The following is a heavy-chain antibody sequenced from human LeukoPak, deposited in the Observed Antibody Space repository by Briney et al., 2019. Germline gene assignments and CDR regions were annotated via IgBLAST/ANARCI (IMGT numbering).Heavy chain of an antibody. CDR2: INPNSGGT. J-gene: IGHJ4*02. D-gene: IGHD2-2*01. Sequence: ASVKVSCKASGYSFTGYYMHWVRQAPGQGLEWMGWINPNSGGTNYAQKFQGRVTMTRDTSISTAYMELSRLRSDDTAVYYCATSRGYCSSTSCRDDYYFDYWGQGTLVTVSS. CDR1: GYSFTGYY. V-gene: IGHV1-2*02. CDR3: ATSRGYCSSTSCRDDYYFDY.